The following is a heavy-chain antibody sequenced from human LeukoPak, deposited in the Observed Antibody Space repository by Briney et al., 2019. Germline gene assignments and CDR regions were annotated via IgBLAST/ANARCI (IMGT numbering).Heavy chain of an antibody. D-gene: IGHD2-2*01. CDR2: ISSSSSYI. Sequence: PGGSLRLSCAASGFTFSSYSMNWVRQAPGKGLEWVSSISSSSSYIYYADSVKGRFTLSRDNAKNSLYLQMNSLRAEDTAVYYCARGGGPDSTNCYHWGQGTLVTVSS. J-gene: IGHJ4*02. CDR1: GFTFSSYS. CDR3: ARGGGPDSTNCYH. V-gene: IGHV3-21*01.